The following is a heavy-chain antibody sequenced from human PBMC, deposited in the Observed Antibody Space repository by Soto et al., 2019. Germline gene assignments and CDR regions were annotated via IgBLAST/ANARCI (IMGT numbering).Heavy chain of an antibody. Sequence: QVQLVESGGGVVQSGRSLRLSCAASGFTFSTYGMHWVRQAPGKGLGWVAVISYDGSNKYYADSVKGRFTISRDNSKDTLFLQMNRLRAEDTAVYYCAKIIRRYGSGYDYWGQGTLVTVSP. CDR3: AKIIRRYGSGYDY. D-gene: IGHD3-10*01. CDR2: ISYDGSNK. CDR1: GFTFSTYG. J-gene: IGHJ4*02. V-gene: IGHV3-30*18.